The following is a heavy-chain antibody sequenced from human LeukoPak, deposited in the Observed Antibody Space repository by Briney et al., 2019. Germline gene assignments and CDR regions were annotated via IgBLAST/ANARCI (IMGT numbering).Heavy chain of an antibody. CDR3: ARELYYYGSGSDIGWFDP. CDR1: GGSFSGYY. CDR2: INHSGST. Sequence: SETLSLTCAVYGGSFSGYYWSWIRQPPGKGLEWIGEINHSGSTNYNPSLKSRVTISVDTSKNQFSLKLSSMTAADTAVYYCARELYYYGSGSDIGWFDPWGQGTLVTVSS. D-gene: IGHD3-10*01. J-gene: IGHJ5*02. V-gene: IGHV4-34*01.